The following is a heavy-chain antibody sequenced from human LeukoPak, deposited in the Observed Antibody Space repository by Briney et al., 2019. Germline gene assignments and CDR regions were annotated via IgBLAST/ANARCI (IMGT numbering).Heavy chain of an antibody. CDR2: IKQDGSEK. CDR3: ARNVLLWFGELDY. V-gene: IGHV3-7*01. D-gene: IGHD3-10*01. Sequence: GGSLILSCAASGFTFSSYWMSWVRQAPGKGLEWVANIKQDGSEKYYVDSVKGRFTISRDNAKNSLYLQMNSLRAEDTAVYYCARNVLLWFGELDYWGQGTLVTVSS. J-gene: IGHJ4*02. CDR1: GFTFSSYW.